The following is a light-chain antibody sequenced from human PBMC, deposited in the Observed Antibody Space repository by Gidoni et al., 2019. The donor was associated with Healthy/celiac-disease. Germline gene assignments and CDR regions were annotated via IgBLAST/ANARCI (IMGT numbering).Light chain of an antibody. J-gene: IGLJ3*02. CDR2: GNS. CDR1: SSHIGAGYD. CDR3: QSYDSSLSGSWV. V-gene: IGLV1-40*01. Sequence: SVLTQPPSVSGAQGQRVTISCTGSSSHIGAGYDVHWYQQLPGTAPKLLIYGNSNRPSGVPDLFSGSKSGTSASLAITGLQAEDEADYYCQSYDSSLSGSWVFGGGTKLTVL.